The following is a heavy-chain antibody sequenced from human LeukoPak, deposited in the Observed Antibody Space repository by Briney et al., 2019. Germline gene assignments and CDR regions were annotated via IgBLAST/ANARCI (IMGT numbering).Heavy chain of an antibody. D-gene: IGHD6-19*01. CDR1: GGSVSGYY. CDR3: AGDSLAVAGTDY. J-gene: IGHJ4*02. CDR2: INHSGST. V-gene: IGHV4-34*01. Sequence: SETLSLTCAVYGGSVSGYYWSWIRQPPGKGLEWIGEINHSGSTNYNPSLKSRVTISVDTSKNQFSLKLSSVTAADTAVYYCAGDSLAVAGTDYWAQGTLVTVSS.